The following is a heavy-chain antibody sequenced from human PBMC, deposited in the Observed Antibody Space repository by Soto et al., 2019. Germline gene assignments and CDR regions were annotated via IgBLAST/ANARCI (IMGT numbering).Heavy chain of an antibody. Sequence: QVQLVESGGRVVQPGRSLRLSCAASGFTFSSYGMHWVRQAPGKGLEWVAVIWSGGSNENYADSVKGRFTISRDNSKNMLYLQMNSLRAEDTAVYYCARGPGTSYFDYWGQGSLVTVSS. CDR2: IWSGGSNE. CDR3: ARGPGTSYFDY. D-gene: IGHD2-2*01. J-gene: IGHJ4*02. V-gene: IGHV3-33*01. CDR1: GFTFSSYG.